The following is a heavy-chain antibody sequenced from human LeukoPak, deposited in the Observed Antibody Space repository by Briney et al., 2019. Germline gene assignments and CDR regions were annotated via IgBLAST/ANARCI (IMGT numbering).Heavy chain of an antibody. CDR1: GYTFTSYG. CDR2: ISAYNGNT. CDR3: ARVGSQLYYYDSSGRWFDP. Sequence: GASVKVSCKASGYTFTSYGISWVRQAPGQGLEWMGWISAYNGNTNYAQKLQGRVTMTTDTSTSTAYMELRSLRSDDTAVYYCARVGSQLYYYDSSGRWFDPWGQGTLVTVSS. D-gene: IGHD3-22*01. V-gene: IGHV1-18*01. J-gene: IGHJ5*02.